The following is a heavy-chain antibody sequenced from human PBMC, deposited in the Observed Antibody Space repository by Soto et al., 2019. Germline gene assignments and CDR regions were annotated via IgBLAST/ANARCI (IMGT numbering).Heavy chain of an antibody. CDR2: INPNSGGT. Sequence: ASVKVSCKASGYTFSDYYIHWVRQAPGQGLEWMGWINPNSGGTKYAPKFRGGVTMTRDTSITTAYMELSRLRSGDTAVYYCAREPATAKPEGVDFWGQGTLVTVSS. CDR1: GYTFSDYY. V-gene: IGHV1-2*02. CDR3: AREPATAKPEGVDF. J-gene: IGHJ4*02. D-gene: IGHD1-1*01.